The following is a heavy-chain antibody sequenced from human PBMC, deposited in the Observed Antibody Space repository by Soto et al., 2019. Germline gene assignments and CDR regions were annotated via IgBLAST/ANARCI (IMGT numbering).Heavy chain of an antibody. J-gene: IGHJ5*02. D-gene: IGHD3-10*01. CDR2: ISYSGST. Sequence: PSDTLSLTCSVSGASITTYYWSWIRQPPGKGLEWIGSISYSGSTKYNPSLESRVMISLDTSKNQFSLRLTSVTAADTALYYCARDWDSSGLFDPWGQGAQVTVSS. CDR1: GASITTYY. CDR3: ARDWDSSGLFDP. V-gene: IGHV4-59*01.